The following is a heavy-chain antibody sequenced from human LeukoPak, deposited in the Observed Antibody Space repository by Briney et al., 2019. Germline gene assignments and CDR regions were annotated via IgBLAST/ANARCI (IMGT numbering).Heavy chain of an antibody. CDR3: ARRTITAGGDCLDY. Sequence: GGSLRLSCAASGFTFSSYSMSWVRQAPGKGLEWLSVISGSGGNTHYADSVKGRLTISRDTSKNTLYLQIDSLTTDDTAIYYCARRTITAGGDCLDYWGQGTLITVSS. D-gene: IGHD2-21*02. V-gene: IGHV3-23*01. CDR2: ISGSGGNT. CDR1: GFTFSSYS. J-gene: IGHJ4*02.